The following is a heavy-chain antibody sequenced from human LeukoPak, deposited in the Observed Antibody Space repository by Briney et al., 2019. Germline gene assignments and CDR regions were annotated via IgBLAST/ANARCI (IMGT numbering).Heavy chain of an antibody. Sequence: GGSLRLSCAASGFTFSSYGMHWVRQAPGKGLEYVSSISSDGGTTNYGTSVKDRFIISRDNSKNTLYLQMGSLRVDDTAVYYWGRVLTGVGDYGGKEPLVTVS. J-gene: IGHJ4*02. CDR1: GFTFSSYG. D-gene: IGHD3-9*01. CDR2: ISSDGGTT. CDR3: GRVLTGVGDY. V-gene: IGHV3-64*01.